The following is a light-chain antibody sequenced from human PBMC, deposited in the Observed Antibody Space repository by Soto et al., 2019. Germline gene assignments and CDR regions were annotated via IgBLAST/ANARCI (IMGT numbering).Light chain of an antibody. CDR2: WAS. Sequence: DIVMTQSPDSLAVSLGERATINCKSSQSVLYSSNNKNYLAWYQQKPGQPPKLLIYWASTRESGVPDRFSGSGSGTDFTLTISSLQAEDVAVYYCQQYYRTPQALMYTFGQGTKLEIK. J-gene: IGKJ2*01. V-gene: IGKV4-1*01. CDR3: QQYYRTPQALMYT. CDR1: QSVLYSSNNKNY.